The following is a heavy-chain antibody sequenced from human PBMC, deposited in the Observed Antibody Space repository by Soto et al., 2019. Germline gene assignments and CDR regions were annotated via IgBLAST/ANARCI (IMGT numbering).Heavy chain of an antibody. Sequence: PVGSLSLSGSGFGFTFANYALTWVRHAPGKGLEWLGFISSEANGGTTDYAASVEGRITISRDDSKSIAYLQMNSLKTEDTAVYYCTRPRGYNDGYSDYWGQGTLVTVSS. V-gene: IGHV3-49*04. CDR3: TRPRGYNDGYSDY. J-gene: IGHJ4*02. CDR2: ISSEANGGTT. D-gene: IGHD5-18*01. CDR1: GFTFANYA.